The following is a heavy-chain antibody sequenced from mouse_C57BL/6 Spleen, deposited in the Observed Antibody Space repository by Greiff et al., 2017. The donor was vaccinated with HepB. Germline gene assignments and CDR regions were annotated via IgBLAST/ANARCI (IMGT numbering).Heavy chain of an antibody. CDR2: ISSGSSTI. J-gene: IGHJ2*01. CDR1: GFTFSDYG. Sequence: EVQLQESGGGLVKPGGSLKLSCAASGFTFSDYGMHWVRQAPEKGLEWVAYISSGSSTIYYADTVKGRFTISRDNAKNTLFLQMTSLRSEDTAMYYCAREAYYYGSSYYFDYWGQGTTLTVSS. CDR3: AREAYYYGSSYYFDY. V-gene: IGHV5-17*01. D-gene: IGHD1-1*01.